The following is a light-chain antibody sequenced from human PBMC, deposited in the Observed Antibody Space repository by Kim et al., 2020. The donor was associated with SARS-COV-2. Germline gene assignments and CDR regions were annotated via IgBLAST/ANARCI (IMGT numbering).Light chain of an antibody. Sequence: EIVLTQSPGTLSLSPGERATLSCRASQSVSSSYLAWYQQKPGQAPRLLMYGASSRATGIPDRFSGSGSGTDFTLTISRLEPEDFAVYYCQQYGSSPWAFGQRTKVDSK. CDR1: QSVSSSY. CDR2: GAS. CDR3: QQYGSSPWA. J-gene: IGKJ1*01. V-gene: IGKV3-20*01.